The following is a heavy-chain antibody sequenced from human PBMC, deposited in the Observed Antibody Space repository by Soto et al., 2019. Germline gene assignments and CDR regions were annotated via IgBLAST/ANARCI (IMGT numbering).Heavy chain of an antibody. J-gene: IGHJ4*02. Sequence: TGGSLRLSWAASGLTFSSYARNWVSQTPGKGLEWVSAISGSAATTHFADSVKGRFTISRDNSKNTLYLQMNSLRAEDTAVYYCARDRSYYDSSGSYSPPYWGQGTLVTVSS. CDR1: GLTFSSYA. CDR3: ARDRSYYDSSGSYSPPY. V-gene: IGHV3-23*01. D-gene: IGHD3-22*01. CDR2: ISGSAATT.